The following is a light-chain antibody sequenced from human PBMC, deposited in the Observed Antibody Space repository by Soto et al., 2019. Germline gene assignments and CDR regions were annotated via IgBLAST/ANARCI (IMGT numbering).Light chain of an antibody. J-gene: IGKJ2*04. V-gene: IGKV3-20*01. Sequence: ENVLTQSPGTLCLSPGERATLSCSASQSGTATYLAWYQQKPGQAPRLLIYGASSRATGIPDRFSGSGSGTDFTLTISNLDPEYFAVYYCQQYRSSPPMCLFGQGTKLEI. CDR3: QQYRSSPPMCL. CDR1: QSGTATY. CDR2: GAS.